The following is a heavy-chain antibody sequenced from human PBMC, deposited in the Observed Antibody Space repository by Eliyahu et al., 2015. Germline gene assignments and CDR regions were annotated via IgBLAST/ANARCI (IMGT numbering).Heavy chain of an antibody. Sequence: QVQLVQSGAEVKKPGASMKVSCKASGYPFSGYLIHWVRPAPGQGLEWVANIHPNSGATKYAPKFEGRVTVTRDRSIDTAFLELSGLTSGDTAVYYCARRLSKQELSQGALGYWGQGTLVTVSS. V-gene: IGHV1-2*02. CDR3: ARRLSKQELSQGALGY. CDR2: IHPNSGAT. J-gene: IGHJ4*02. CDR1: GYPFSGYL. D-gene: IGHD3-10*01.